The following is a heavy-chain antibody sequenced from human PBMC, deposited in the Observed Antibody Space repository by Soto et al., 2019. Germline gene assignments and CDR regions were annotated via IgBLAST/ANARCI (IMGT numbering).Heavy chain of an antibody. V-gene: IGHV1-69*12. CDR3: ATGRLQSGFDY. CDR2: IIPIIRSS. CDR1: GGTFSSYA. Sequence: QVQLVQSGAEVKKPGSSVKVSCKASGGTFSSYAISWVRQAPGQGLECMGGIIPIIRSSNYAQKFQGRVTITADESTSTAYMELSSLRSDDTAVYYCATGRLQSGFDYWGQGTLVTVSS. D-gene: IGHD4-4*01. J-gene: IGHJ4*02.